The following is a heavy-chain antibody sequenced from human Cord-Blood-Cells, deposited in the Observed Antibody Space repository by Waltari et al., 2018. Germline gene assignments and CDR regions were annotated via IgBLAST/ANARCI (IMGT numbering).Heavy chain of an antibody. J-gene: IGHJ4*02. V-gene: IGHV3-23*01. Sequence: EVQLLESGGGLVQPGGSLRLSCAASGFTFSSYAMSWVRPAPGKGLEWVSAISRSGGSTYYADSVKGRFTISRDNSKNTLYLQMNSLRAEDTAVYYCAKSLVAAAGTFDYWGQGTLVTVSS. CDR2: ISRSGGST. D-gene: IGHD6-13*01. CDR3: AKSLVAAAGTFDY. CDR1: GFTFSSYA.